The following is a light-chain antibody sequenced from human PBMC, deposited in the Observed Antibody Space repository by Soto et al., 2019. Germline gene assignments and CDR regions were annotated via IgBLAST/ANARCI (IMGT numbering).Light chain of an antibody. Sequence: EIVLTQSPGTLSSSPGERATLSCRASQTVTSNYLAWYQQKPGQAPRLLFFGASIRSTGLPDRFSGGGSGTDFTLTISRLQPADFAVYYCHQYGSSPGTFGQGTRVEVK. V-gene: IGKV3-20*01. CDR3: HQYGSSPGT. J-gene: IGKJ1*01. CDR1: QTVTSNY. CDR2: GAS.